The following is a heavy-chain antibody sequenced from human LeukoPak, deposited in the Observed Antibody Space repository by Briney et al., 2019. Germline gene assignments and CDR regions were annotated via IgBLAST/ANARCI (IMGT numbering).Heavy chain of an antibody. CDR1: GGSISSSSYY. D-gene: IGHD4-11*01. V-gene: IGHV4-39*07. CDR2: INHSGST. CDR3: ARAAVTTWSLLPYYFDY. J-gene: IGHJ4*02. Sequence: PSETLSLTCTVSGGSISSSSYYWGWIRQPPGKGLEWIGEINHSGSTNYNPSLKSRVTISVDTSKNQFSLKLSSVTAADTAVYYCARAAVTTWSLLPYYFDYWGQGTLVTVSS.